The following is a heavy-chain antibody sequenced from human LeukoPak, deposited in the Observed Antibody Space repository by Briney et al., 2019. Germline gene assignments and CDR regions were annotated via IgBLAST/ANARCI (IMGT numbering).Heavy chain of an antibody. CDR3: ARDRVQSVHNHPLDY. J-gene: IGHJ4*02. CDR1: GFTFSSYS. D-gene: IGHD1-14*01. Sequence: GGSLRLSCAASGFTFSSYSMNWVRQAPGKGLEWVSSISSSSSYIYYADSVKGRFTISRDNAKNSPYLQMNSLRAEDTAVHYCARDRVQSVHNHPLDYWGQGTLVTVSS. CDR2: ISSSSSYI. V-gene: IGHV3-21*01.